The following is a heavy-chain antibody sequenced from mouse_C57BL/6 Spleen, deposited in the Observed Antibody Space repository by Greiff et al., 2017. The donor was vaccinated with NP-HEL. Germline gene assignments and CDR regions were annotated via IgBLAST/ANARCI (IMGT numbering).Heavy chain of an antibody. CDR3: ARGDLGGFAY. J-gene: IGHJ3*01. D-gene: IGHD3-3*01. CDR2: IYPGSGNT. CDR1: GYTFTDYY. V-gene: IGHV1-76*01. Sequence: QVHVKQSGAELVRPGASVKLSCKASGYTFTDYYINWVKQRPGQGLEWIARIYPGSGNTYYNEKFKGKATLTAEKSSSTAYMQLSSLTSEDSAVYFCARGDLGGFAYWGQGTLVTVSA.